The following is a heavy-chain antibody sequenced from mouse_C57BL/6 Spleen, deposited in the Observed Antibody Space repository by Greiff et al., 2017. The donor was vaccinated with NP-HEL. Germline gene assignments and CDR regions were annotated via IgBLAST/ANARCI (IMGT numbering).Heavy chain of an antibody. CDR3: AREQGYFDY. Sequence: EVKVEESGPGLVKPSQSLSLTCSVTGYSITSGYYWNWIRQFPGNKLEWMGYISYDGSNNYNPSLKNRISITRDTSKNQFFLKLNSVTTEDTATYYCAREQGYFDYWGQGTTLTVSS. CDR1: GYSITSGYY. V-gene: IGHV3-6*01. J-gene: IGHJ2*01. CDR2: ISYDGSN.